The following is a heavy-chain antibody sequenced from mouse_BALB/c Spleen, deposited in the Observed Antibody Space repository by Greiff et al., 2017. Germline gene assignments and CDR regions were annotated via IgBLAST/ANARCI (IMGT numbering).Heavy chain of an antibody. CDR1: GYTFTSYW. CDR2: IDPSDSYT. V-gene: IGHV1-69*02. J-gene: IGHJ2*01. CDR3: TRSGYDEGDFDY. D-gene: IGHD2-14*01. Sequence: QVQLQQPGAELVKPGASVKLSCKASGYTFTSYWMHWVKQRPGQGLEWIGEIDPSDSYTNYNQKFKDKATLTVDKSSSTAYMQLSSPTSEDSAVYYCTRSGYDEGDFDYWGQGTTLTVSS.